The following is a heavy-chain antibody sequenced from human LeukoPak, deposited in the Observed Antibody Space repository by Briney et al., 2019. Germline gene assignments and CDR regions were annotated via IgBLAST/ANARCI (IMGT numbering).Heavy chain of an antibody. Sequence: ASVTVSFKASGYTFTVYYMHWVRQAPGQGLEWMGWINPNSGGTNYAQNFQGRVTMTTDTSTSTAYMELRSLRSDDTAVYYCVRIGVVVPAAWFDPWGQGTLVTVSS. CDR1: GYTFTVYY. V-gene: IGHV1-2*02. CDR2: INPNSGGT. J-gene: IGHJ5*02. CDR3: VRIGVVVPAAWFDP. D-gene: IGHD2-2*01.